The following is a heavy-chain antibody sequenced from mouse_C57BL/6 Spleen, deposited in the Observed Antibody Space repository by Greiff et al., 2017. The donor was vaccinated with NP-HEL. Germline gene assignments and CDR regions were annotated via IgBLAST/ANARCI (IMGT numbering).Heavy chain of an antibody. CDR1: GFTFSSYA. D-gene: IGHD2-4*01. Sequence: EVKLVESGGGLVKPGGSLKLSCAASGFTFSSYAMSWVRQTPEKRLEWVATISDGGSYTYYPDNVKGRFTISRDNAKNNLYLQMSHLKSEDTAMYYCARYYDYAWFAYWGQGTLVTVSA. CDR2: ISDGGSYT. CDR3: ARYYDYAWFAY. V-gene: IGHV5-4*03. J-gene: IGHJ3*01.